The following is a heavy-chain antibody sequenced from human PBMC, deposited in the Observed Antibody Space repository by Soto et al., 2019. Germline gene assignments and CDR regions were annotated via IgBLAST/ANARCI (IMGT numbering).Heavy chain of an antibody. J-gene: IGHJ3*02. CDR2: MFHGLGP. CDR3: ARDRHWYGSGGPFYSAGSFDI. CDR1: GGSISSYY. Sequence: QVHLLQSGPTLVKPSETLSLTCTFSGGSISSYYWSWIRQPPGKGLEWIGYMFHGLGPNYNSSLWGRVSISVDTTKNQFSLELRSLTAADTAVYYCARDRHWYGSGGPFYSAGSFDIWGQGTMVAVS. D-gene: IGHD6-25*01. V-gene: IGHV4-59*01.